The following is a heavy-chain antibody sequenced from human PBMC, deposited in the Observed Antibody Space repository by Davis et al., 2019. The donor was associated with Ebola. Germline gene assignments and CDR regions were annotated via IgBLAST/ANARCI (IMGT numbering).Heavy chain of an antibody. Sequence: GESLKISCAASGFTFSTSGMSWVRQAPGKGLEWISYISATSNTIYYADSVKGRFTISRDNSRNTLYLQMNGLRVEDTAIYYCAKDTSNIWFDVWGQGTMVTVSS. CDR1: GFTFSTSG. J-gene: IGHJ3*01. CDR2: ISATSNTI. CDR3: AKDTSNIWFDV. V-gene: IGHV3-48*01. D-gene: IGHD1-26*01.